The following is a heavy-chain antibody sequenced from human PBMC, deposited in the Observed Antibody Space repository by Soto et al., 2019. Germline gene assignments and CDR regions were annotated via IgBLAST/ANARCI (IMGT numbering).Heavy chain of an antibody. CDR2: ISNNGIST. Sequence: GGSLRLSCAASGFTFSSNYMHWVRQAPGKGLEYVSAISNNGISTYYANSVRGRFTISRDNSQNTLFLQMGSLRTEDMAVYYCALIRKGGSDSLDYWGQGALVTVSS. CDR3: ALIRKGGSDSLDY. V-gene: IGHV3-64*01. CDR1: GFTFSSNY. J-gene: IGHJ4*02. D-gene: IGHD2-21*02.